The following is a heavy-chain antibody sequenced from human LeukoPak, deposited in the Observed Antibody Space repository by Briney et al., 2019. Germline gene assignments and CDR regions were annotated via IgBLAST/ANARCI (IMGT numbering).Heavy chain of an antibody. CDR3: ARRGSGWYQFDY. J-gene: IGHJ4*02. Sequence: PSETLSLTCTVSGDSIATTAFYWGWIRQPPGPGLVWVGTIYFSGSTYYNPSLKSRVTMSMDTAKNQFSLTLASATAADTAVYYCARRGSGWYQFDYWGQGTLVPVSS. V-gene: IGHV4-39*01. D-gene: IGHD6-19*01. CDR1: GDSIATTAFY. CDR2: IYFSGST.